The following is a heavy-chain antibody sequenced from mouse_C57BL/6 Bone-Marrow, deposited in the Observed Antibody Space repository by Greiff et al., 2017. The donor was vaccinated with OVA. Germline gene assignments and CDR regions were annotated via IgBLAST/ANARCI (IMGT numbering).Heavy chain of an antibody. CDR1: GYTFTSYW. J-gene: IGHJ4*01. D-gene: IGHD1-1*01. CDR3: AREGITTVVPYYAMDY. Sequence: VQLQQPGAELVKPGASVKLSCKASGYTFTSYWMHWVKQRPGQGLEWIGMIHPNSGSTNYNEKFKSKATLTVDKSSSTAYMQLSSLTSEASAVYYCAREGITTVVPYYAMDYWGQGTSVTVSS. CDR2: IHPNSGST. V-gene: IGHV1-64*01.